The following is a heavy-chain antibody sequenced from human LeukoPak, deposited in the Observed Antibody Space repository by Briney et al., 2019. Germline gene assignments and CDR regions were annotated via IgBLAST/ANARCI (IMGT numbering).Heavy chain of an antibody. CDR3: ASTLRFLPYRRFDY. D-gene: IGHD3-3*01. V-gene: IGHV4-39*01. CDR1: GGSIISSNYY. Sequence: ASETLSLTCSVSGGSIISSNYYWGWIRQPPGEGLEWIGSIYQSGSGSSYYNQSLKSRVTIFGDTSKNQFFLRLSSVTAADTAVYYCASTLRFLPYRRFDYWGQGTLVTVPS. J-gene: IGHJ4*02. CDR2: IYQSGSGSS.